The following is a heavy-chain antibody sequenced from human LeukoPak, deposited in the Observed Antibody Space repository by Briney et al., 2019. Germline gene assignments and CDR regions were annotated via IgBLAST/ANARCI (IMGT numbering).Heavy chain of an antibody. D-gene: IGHD3/OR15-3a*01. CDR2: ISWNSGSI. V-gene: IGHV3-9*01. J-gene: IGHJ5*02. Sequence: GRSLRLSCAASGFTFDDYAMHWVRQAPGKGLEWVSGISWNSGSIGHADSVKGRFTISRDNAKNSLYLQMNSLRAEDTALYYCAKDVLDWTAWGQGTLVTVSS. CDR1: GFTFDDYA. CDR3: AKDVLDWTA.